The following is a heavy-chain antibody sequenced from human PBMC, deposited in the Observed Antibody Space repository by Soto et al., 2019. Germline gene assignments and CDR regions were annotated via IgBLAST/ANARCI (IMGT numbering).Heavy chain of an antibody. CDR3: ARRSRITMVRGVIMFDYGMDV. Sequence: SETLSLTCAVYGGSFIGYYWSWILQPPWKGLEWIGEINHSGSTNYNPSLKSRVTISVDTSKNQFSLKLSSVTAADTAVYYCARRSRITMVRGVIMFDYGMDVWGQGTTVTVSS. CDR1: GGSFIGYY. V-gene: IGHV4-34*01. CDR2: INHSGST. J-gene: IGHJ6*02. D-gene: IGHD3-10*01.